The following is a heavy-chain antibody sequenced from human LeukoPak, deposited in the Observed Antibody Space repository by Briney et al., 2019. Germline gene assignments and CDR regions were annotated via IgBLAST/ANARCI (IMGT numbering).Heavy chain of an antibody. CDR2: ISGGGDIT. J-gene: IGHJ4*02. D-gene: IGHD2-2*01. Sequence: GASLRLSCAASGFTFSSYAMTWVRQAPGKGLEWVSVISGGGDITYYRDSAKGRFTISRDNSKNTVYLQMNSLRAEDTAVYYCGREVPAVDYWGQGTLVTVSS. CDR3: GREVPAVDY. V-gene: IGHV3-23*01. CDR1: GFTFSSYA.